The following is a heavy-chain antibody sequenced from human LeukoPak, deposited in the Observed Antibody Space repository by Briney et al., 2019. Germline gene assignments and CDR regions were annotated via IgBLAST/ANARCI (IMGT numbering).Heavy chain of an antibody. CDR3: ASEALRGYSYDFDY. J-gene: IGHJ4*02. Sequence: ASVKVSCKASGYTFTSYGISWVRQAPGQGLEWMGWISAYNGNTNYAQKLQGRVTMTRDTSTSTVYMELSSLRSEDTAVYYCASEALRGYSYDFDYWGQGTLVTVSS. CDR1: GYTFTSYG. D-gene: IGHD5-18*01. V-gene: IGHV1-18*01. CDR2: ISAYNGNT.